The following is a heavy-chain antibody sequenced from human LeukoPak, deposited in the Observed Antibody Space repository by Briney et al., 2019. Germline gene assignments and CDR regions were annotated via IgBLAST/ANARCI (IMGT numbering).Heavy chain of an antibody. V-gene: IGHV3-11*06. CDR2: ISSSSSYT. D-gene: IGHD2-15*01. J-gene: IGHJ4*02. Sequence: GGSLRLSCAASGFTFSDYYMSWIRQAPGKGLEWVSYISSSSSYTNYADSVKGRFTISRDNAKNSLYLQMNSLRAEDTAVYYCARMYCSGGSCYHPDRVDYWGQGTLVTVSS. CDR3: ARMYCSGGSCYHPDRVDY. CDR1: GFTFSDYY.